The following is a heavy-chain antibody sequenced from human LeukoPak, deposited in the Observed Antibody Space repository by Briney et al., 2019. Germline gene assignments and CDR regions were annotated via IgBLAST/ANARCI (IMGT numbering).Heavy chain of an antibody. CDR3: ARGDYYYYVDV. CDR1: GGSISGYY. CDR2: LYYSGST. J-gene: IGHJ6*03. Sequence: SETLSLTCTVSGGSISGYYWSWIRQPPGKGQEWIGYLYYSGSTNYNPSLMSRVTISVDTTKNQFSLQLSSVTAADTAVYYCARGDYYYYVDVWGKGTTVTVSS. V-gene: IGHV4-59*01.